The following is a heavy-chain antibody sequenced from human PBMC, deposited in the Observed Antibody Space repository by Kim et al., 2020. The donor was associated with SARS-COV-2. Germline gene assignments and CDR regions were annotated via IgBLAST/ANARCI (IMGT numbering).Heavy chain of an antibody. J-gene: IGHJ4*02. CDR1: GFTFSNAW. CDR2: IKSKTDGGTT. D-gene: IGHD6-19*01. V-gene: IGHV3-15*01. Sequence: GGSLRLSCAASGFTFSNAWMSWVRQAPGKGLEWVGRIKSKTDGGTTDYAAPVKGRFTISRYDSKNTLYLQMNSLKTEDTAVYYCTTEIAVAGTRDYWGQGTLVTVSS. CDR3: TTEIAVAGTRDY.